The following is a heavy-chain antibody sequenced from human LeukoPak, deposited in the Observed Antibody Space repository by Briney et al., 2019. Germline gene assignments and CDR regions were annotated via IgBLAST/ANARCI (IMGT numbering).Heavy chain of an antibody. D-gene: IGHD3-9*01. J-gene: IGHJ3*02. CDR3: AKEAGLDYNILTGHDAFDI. Sequence: PGGSLRLSCAASGFTFSSDAMSWVRQAPGKGLEWVSAISGSGGSTYYADSVKGRFTISRDNSKNTLYLQMNSLRAEDTAVYYCAKEAGLDYNILTGHDAFDIWGQGTTVTVSS. CDR1: GFTFSSDA. CDR2: ISGSGGST. V-gene: IGHV3-23*01.